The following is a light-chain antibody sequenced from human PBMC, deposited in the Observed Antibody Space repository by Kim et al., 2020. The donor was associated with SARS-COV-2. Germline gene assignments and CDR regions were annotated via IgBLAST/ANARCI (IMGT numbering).Light chain of an antibody. J-gene: IGKJ1*01. V-gene: IGKV1-6*01. CDR1: QGNRND. CDR3: LQDYNYPWT. Sequence: ASVGDRVTITCRASQGNRNDLGWYQQKPGKAPQLLIYAASSLQSGVPSRFSGSGSGTDFTLTISSLQPEDFATYYCLQDYNYPWTFGQGTKVDIK. CDR2: AAS.